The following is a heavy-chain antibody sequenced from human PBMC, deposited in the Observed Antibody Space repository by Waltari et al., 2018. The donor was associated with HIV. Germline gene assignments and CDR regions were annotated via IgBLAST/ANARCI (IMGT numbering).Heavy chain of an antibody. CDR3: ARGLRLGELSLYKYAFDI. CDR2: IYTSGST. V-gene: IGHV4-4*07. D-gene: IGHD3-16*02. J-gene: IGHJ3*02. Sequence: QVQLEESGPGLVKPSETLSLTCTVSGGSISSYYWSWIRLPAGKGLEWIGRIYTSGSTNYNPSRKSRVTRSVDTSMNQFSLKLSSVTAADTAVYYCARGLRLGELSLYKYAFDIWGQGTMVTVSS. CDR1: GGSISSYY.